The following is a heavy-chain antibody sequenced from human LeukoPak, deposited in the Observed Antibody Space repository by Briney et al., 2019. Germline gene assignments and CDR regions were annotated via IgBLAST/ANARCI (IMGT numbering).Heavy chain of an antibody. CDR2: ISGRGEST. J-gene: IGHJ6*03. CDR1: GFTFRTYA. D-gene: IGHD2-21*02. Sequence: PGGSLTLSYAASGFTFRTYAMVCVRQAPGKGLDWVSVISGRGESTYYADSVKGRFTISRDNSRNTLYLQMNSLSAEDTAVYYCAKDRGVTVDSSYCYMDLRRKGTPVTVSS. V-gene: IGHV3-23*01. CDR3: AKDRGVTVDSSYCYMDL.